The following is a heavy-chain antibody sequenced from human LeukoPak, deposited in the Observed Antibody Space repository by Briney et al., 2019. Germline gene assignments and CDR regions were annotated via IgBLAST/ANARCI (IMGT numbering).Heavy chain of an antibody. V-gene: IGHV3-30*02. J-gene: IGHJ4*02. D-gene: IGHD3-10*01. CDR2: MQYDGSIE. CDR3: ARDLFYSVSGTYYNVGRVFNY. Sequence: GGSLRLSCAASGFAFSSYDMHWVRQAPGKGLEWVTFMQYDGSIEYYADSVKGRFTISRDNSKNTLYLQMDSLRADDTAVYFCARDLFYSVSGTYYNVGRVFNYWGQGTLVTVSS. CDR1: GFAFSSYD.